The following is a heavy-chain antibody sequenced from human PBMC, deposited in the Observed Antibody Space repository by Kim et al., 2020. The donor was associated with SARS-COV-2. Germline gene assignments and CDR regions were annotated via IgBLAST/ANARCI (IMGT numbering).Heavy chain of an antibody. CDR1: VCTFSSCV. V-gene: IGHV3-13*05. D-gene: IGHD2-8*02. CDR2: ICAAGDQ. J-gene: IGHJ4*02. Sequence: GGSLRLSCAASVCTFSSCVLRWVRQSAGNGSEWVSDICAAGDQYYPVSVKGRFTISRENAKNSLYLQMNSLRAGDTAVYYCARDTGGSLDYWGQGTLVTVSA. CDR3: ARDTGGSLDY.